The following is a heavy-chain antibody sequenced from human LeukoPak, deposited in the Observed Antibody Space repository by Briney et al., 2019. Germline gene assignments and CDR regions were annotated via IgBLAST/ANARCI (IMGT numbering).Heavy chain of an antibody. CDR2: IIPIFGIA. J-gene: IGHJ4*02. CDR3: ARLLVDTANKFAEHYFDY. CDR1: GGTFSSYA. V-gene: IGHV1-69*04. Sequence: SVKVSCKASGGTFSSYAISWVRQAPGQGLEWMGRIIPIFGIANYAQKFQGRVTITADKSTSTDYMELSSLRSEDTAVYYCARLLVDTANKFAEHYFDYWGQGTLVTVSS. D-gene: IGHD5-18*01.